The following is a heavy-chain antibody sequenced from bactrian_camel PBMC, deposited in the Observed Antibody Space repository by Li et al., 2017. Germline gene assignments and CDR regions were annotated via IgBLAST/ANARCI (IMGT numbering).Heavy chain of an antibody. CDR1: EYSVTDNT. V-gene: IGHV3S53*01. D-gene: IGHD1*01. J-gene: IGHJ6*01. CDR3: AVGGACSGGYWPRVSS. Sequence: HVQLVESGGGSVQAGGSLTLTCAAAEYSVTDNTMAWFRQAPGKEREGVAAIGTIGTTTYADSVKGRFTISRDNAKKTLYLQMSSLEPDDTAVYYRAVGGACSGGYWPRVSSWGQGTQVTVS. CDR2: IGTIGTT.